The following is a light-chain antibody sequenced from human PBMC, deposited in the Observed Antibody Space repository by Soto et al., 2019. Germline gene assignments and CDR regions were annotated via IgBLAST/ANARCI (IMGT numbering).Light chain of an antibody. CDR1: QSVASNY. CDR2: GAS. Sequence: EIVLTQSPGTLSLSPGERATLSCRASQSVASNYLGWYQQKPGQAPRLLIYGASNRATGIPDRFSGSGSGTDFTLTISRLEPEDFAVYYCQQYGSSLFTFGQGTRLETK. J-gene: IGKJ5*01. V-gene: IGKV3-20*01. CDR3: QQYGSSLFT.